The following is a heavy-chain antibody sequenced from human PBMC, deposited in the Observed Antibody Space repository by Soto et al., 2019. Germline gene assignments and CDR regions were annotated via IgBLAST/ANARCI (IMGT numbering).Heavy chain of an antibody. V-gene: IGHV4-39*01. D-gene: IGHD3-9*01. CDR3: ARRKPGGRYDISVYFDY. Sequence: SETLSLTCTVSGGSISSSSYYWGWIRQPPGKGLEWIGSIYYSGSTYYNPSLKSRVTISVDTSKNQFSLKLSSVTAADTAVYYCARRKPGGRYDISVYFDYWGQGTLVTVSS. CDR2: IYYSGST. J-gene: IGHJ4*02. CDR1: GGSISSSSYY.